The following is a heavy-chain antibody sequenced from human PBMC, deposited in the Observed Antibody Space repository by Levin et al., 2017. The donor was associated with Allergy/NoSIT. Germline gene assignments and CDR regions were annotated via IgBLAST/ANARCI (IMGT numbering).Heavy chain of an antibody. CDR1: GFTFDDYG. CDR2: INWNGGST. CDR3: ASYSSGGYYQSAFDI. D-gene: IGHD6-19*01. V-gene: IGHV3-20*04. J-gene: IGHJ3*02. Sequence: LSLTCAASGFTFDDYGMSWVRQAPGKGLEWVSGINWNGGSTGYADSVKGRFTISRDNAKNSLYLQMNSLRAEDTALYYCASYSSGGYYQSAFDIWGQGTMVTVSS.